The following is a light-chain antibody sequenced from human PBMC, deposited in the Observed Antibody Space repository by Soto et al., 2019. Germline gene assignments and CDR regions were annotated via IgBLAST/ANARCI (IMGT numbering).Light chain of an antibody. J-gene: IGKJ4*01. CDR2: AAS. V-gene: IGKV1-39*01. CDR3: QQSHSTTLT. CDR1: QRVXRH. Sequence: IQVKQSASSLSASVGDRLTIPCRASQRVXRHLSWFQRRPGKAPKFLXYAASTWQSGVPSRFSGSGFGTEFTLTISSLQPEDVSTYYYQQSHSTTLTFGGGTKVDIK.